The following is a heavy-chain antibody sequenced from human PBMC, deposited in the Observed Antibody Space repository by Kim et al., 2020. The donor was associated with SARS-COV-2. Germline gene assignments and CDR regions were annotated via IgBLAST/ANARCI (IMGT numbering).Heavy chain of an antibody. D-gene: IGHD2-15*01. CDR1: GFTFSSYG. CDR3: ARSGGYCSGGSCYSGYFDY. CDR2: IWYDGSNK. V-gene: IGHV3-33*01. J-gene: IGHJ4*02. Sequence: GGSLRLSCAASGFTFSSYGMHWVRQAPGKGLEWVAVIWYDGSNKYYADSVKGRFTISRDNSKNTLYLQMNSLRAEDTAVYYCARSGGYCSGGSCYSGYFDYWGQGTLVTVSS.